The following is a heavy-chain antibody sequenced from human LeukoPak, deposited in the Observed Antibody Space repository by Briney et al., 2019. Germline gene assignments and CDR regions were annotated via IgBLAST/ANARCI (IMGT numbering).Heavy chain of an antibody. D-gene: IGHD2-2*01. J-gene: IGHJ5*02. CDR2: IYYSGST. V-gene: IGHV4-59*01. Sequence: PSETLSLTCTVSGGSISSYYWSWIRQPPGKGLEWIGYIYYSGSTNYNPSLKSRVTISVDTSKNQFSLKLSSVTAADTAVYYCARGRYCSSTSCYWFDPWGQGTLVTVSS. CDR1: GGSISSYY. CDR3: ARGRYCSSTSCYWFDP.